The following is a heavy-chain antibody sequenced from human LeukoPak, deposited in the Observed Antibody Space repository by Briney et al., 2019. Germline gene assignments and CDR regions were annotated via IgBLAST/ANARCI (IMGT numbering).Heavy chain of an antibody. CDR2: VDSTGEYT. J-gene: IGHJ4*02. V-gene: IGHV3-23*01. D-gene: IGHD3-16*01. Sequence: GRSLRLSCAASGFTFSSSAMSWVRQVPGKGLDWVSAVDSTGEYTWHADSVRGRLTISRDNSKNTVYLQMDSLRAEDSAIYYCAKGSYGGRPYYFDYWGQGALVTVSS. CDR1: GFTFSSSA. CDR3: AKGSYGGRPYYFDY.